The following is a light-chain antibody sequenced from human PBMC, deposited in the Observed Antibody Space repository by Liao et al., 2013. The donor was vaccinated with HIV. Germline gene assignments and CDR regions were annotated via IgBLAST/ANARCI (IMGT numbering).Light chain of an antibody. CDR3: QVWDTSSDSRV. Sequence: SYVLTQPPSVSVAPGKTARITCGGNDIGSKSVHWYQQKPGQAPVLVIYYDSDRPSGIPERFSGSNSGNTATLTISRVEAGDEADYYCQVWDTSSDSRVFGGGTKLIVL. CDR1: DIGSKS. J-gene: IGLJ3*02. CDR2: YDS. V-gene: IGLV3-21*04.